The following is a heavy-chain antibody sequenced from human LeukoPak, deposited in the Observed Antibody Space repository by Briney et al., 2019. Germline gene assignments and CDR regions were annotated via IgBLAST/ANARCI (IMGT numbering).Heavy chain of an antibody. Sequence: SVKVSCMASGGSFSSYAISWVRQAPGQGLEWMGRIIPIFGTANYAQKFQGRVTITADESTSTAYMELSSLRSEDTAVYYCARILEKVGWIYDAFDIWGQGTMVTVSS. CDR1: GGSFSSYA. J-gene: IGHJ3*02. V-gene: IGHV1-69*13. CDR2: IIPIFGTA. CDR3: ARILEKVGWIYDAFDI. D-gene: IGHD6-19*01.